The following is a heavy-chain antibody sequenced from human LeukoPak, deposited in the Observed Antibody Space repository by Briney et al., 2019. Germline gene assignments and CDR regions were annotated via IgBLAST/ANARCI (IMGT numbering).Heavy chain of an antibody. CDR2: IYHSGRT. CDR1: GDSISSYY. CDR3: ARGTQTYYYDSSGYYYDY. J-gene: IGHJ4*02. D-gene: IGHD3-22*01. Sequence: SETLSLTCTVSGDSISSYYWSWIRQPPGKGLEWIGYIYHSGRTYYNPSLKSRVTISVDRSKNQFSLKLSSVTAADTAVYYCARGTQTYYYDSSGYYYDYWGQGTLVTVSS. V-gene: IGHV4-59*12.